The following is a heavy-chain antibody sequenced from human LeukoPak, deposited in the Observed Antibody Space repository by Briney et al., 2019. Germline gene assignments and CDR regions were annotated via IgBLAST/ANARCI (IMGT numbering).Heavy chain of an antibody. D-gene: IGHD3-10*01. CDR2: ISWNSGSI. V-gene: IGHV3-9*01. CDR1: GFTFDDYA. Sequence: GGSLRLSCAASGFTFDDYAMHWVRQAPGKGLEWVSGISWNSGSIGYADSVKGRFTISRDNAKNSLYLQMNSLRAEDTAVYYCATITMVRGVIREWGQGTLVTVSS. CDR3: ATITMVRGVIRE. J-gene: IGHJ4*02.